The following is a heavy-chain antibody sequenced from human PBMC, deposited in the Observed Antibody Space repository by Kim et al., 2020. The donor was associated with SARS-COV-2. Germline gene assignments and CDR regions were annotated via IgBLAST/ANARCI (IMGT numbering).Heavy chain of an antibody. V-gene: IGHV4-59*13. CDR3: ARAQPPYYDILTGYFDY. J-gene: IGHJ4*02. CDR2: IYYSGST. CDR1: GGSISSYY. D-gene: IGHD3-9*01. Sequence: SETLSLTCTVSGGSISSYYWSWIRQPRGKGLEWIGYIYYSGSTNYNPSLKSRVTISVDTSKNQFSLKLSSVTAADTAVYYCARAQPPYYDILTGYFDYWGQGTLVTVSS.